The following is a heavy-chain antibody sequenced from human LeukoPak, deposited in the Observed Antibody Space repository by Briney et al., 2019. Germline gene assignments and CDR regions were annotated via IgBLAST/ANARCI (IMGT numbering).Heavy chain of an antibody. CDR1: GGSISSYY. V-gene: IGHV4-59*12. CDR2: IYYSGST. CDR3: ARLGAAAGRDY. J-gene: IGHJ4*02. Sequence: SETLSLTCTVSGGSISSYYWSWIRQPPGKGLEWIGYIYYSGSTNYNPSLKSRVTISVDTSKNQFSLKLSSVTAADTAVYYCARLGAAAGRDYWGQGTLVTVSS. D-gene: IGHD6-13*01.